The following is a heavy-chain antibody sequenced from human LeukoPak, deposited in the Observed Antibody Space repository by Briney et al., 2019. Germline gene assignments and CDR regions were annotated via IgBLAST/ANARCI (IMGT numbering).Heavy chain of an antibody. CDR1: GGSISSSSYY. CDR3: ARDIGYSSSNDAFDI. Sequence: SETLSLTCTVSGGSISSSSYYWSWIRQPPGKGLEWIGYIYHSGSTYYNPSLKSRVTISVDRSKNQFSLKLSSVTAADTAVYYCARDIGYSSSNDAFDIWGQGTMVTVSS. CDR2: IYHSGST. J-gene: IGHJ3*02. V-gene: IGHV4-30-2*01. D-gene: IGHD6-13*01.